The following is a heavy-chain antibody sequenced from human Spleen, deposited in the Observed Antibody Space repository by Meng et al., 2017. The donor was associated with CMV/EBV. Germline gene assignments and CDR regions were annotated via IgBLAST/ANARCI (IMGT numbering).Heavy chain of an antibody. CDR3: ARASGYNLIGGNGAFDI. V-gene: IGHV1-69*05. J-gene: IGHJ3*02. CDR1: GGTFSSYA. CDR2: IIPIFGTA. D-gene: IGHD1-14*01. Sequence: SVKVSCKASGGTFSSYAISWVRQAPGQGLEWMGGIIPIFGTANYAQKFQGRVTITTDESTSTAYMELSSLRSEDTAVYYCARASGYNLIGGNGAFDIWGQGTMVTVSS.